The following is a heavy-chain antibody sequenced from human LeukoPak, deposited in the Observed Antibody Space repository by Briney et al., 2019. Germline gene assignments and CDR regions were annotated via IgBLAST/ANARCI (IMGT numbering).Heavy chain of an antibody. J-gene: IGHJ4*02. D-gene: IGHD2-2*01. Sequence: PGGSLRLSCAASGFTFTTYWMHWVRQAPGKGLVWVSRISTDGTNTSYADSVKGRFTISRDNAKNTVYLQMNSLRAEDTAVYYCAKPPSSTEYYFDYWGQGTLVTVSS. CDR2: ISTDGTNT. CDR3: AKPPSSTEYYFDY. CDR1: GFTFTTYW. V-gene: IGHV3-74*01.